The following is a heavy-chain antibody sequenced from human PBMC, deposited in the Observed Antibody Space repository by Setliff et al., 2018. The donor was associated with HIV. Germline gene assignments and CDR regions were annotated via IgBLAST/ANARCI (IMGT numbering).Heavy chain of an antibody. CDR2: INPNTGGT. CDR3: ARDNRTGYSSGWPLDF. CDR1: GYYFTAYY. Sequence: ASVKVSCKASGYYFTAYYMHWVRQAPGQGLEWMGWINPNTGGTQYAQKFQGRVTVTRDTPIRTAYMELKSLRSDDTAVYFCARDNRTGYSSGWPLDFWGQGTLVTAPQ. J-gene: IGHJ4*02. V-gene: IGHV1-2*02. D-gene: IGHD6-19*01.